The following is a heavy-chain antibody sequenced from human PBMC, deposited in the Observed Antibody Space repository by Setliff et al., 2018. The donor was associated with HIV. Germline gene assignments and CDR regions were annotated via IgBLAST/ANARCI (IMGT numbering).Heavy chain of an antibody. CDR1: GFTFSSYA. CDR2: LSGSGGST. J-gene: IGHJ4*02. D-gene: IGHD3-22*01. V-gene: IGHV3-23*01. Sequence: PGGSLRLSCAASGFTFSSYAMSWVRQAPGKGLEWVSALSGSGGSTYYADSVKGRFTISRDNSKNTLYLQMNSLRAEDTAIYYCAKAGQDSSGYYYYFDYWGQGTLVTVSS. CDR3: AKAGQDSSGYYYYFDY.